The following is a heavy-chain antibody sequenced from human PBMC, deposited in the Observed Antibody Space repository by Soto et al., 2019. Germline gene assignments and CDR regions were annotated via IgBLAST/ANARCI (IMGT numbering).Heavy chain of an antibody. V-gene: IGHV2-5*01. J-gene: IGHJ4*02. CDR2: IYWNDDK. CDR1: GFSLSTSGVG. D-gene: IGHD6-13*01. Sequence: SGPTLVQPTQTLTLTCTFSGFSLSTSGVGVGWIRQPPGKALEWLALIYWNDDKRYSPSLKSRLTITKDTSKNQVVLTMTNMDPVDTATYYCAPVEYRSSWSVYYFDYWGQGTLVTVSS. CDR3: APVEYRSSWSVYYFDY.